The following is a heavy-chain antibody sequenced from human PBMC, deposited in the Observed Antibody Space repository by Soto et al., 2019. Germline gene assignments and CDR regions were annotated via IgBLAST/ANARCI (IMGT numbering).Heavy chain of an antibody. CDR1: GFTFSSYA. D-gene: IGHD5-12*01. CDR3: GGVRHLVATNYHYNAGMAV. CDR2: ISYDGSNK. Sequence: PGGSLRLSCAASGFTFSSYAMHWVRQAPGKGLEWVAVISYDGSNKYYADSVKGRFTISRDNSKNTLHLQMNSLRAEDKAGYYCGGVRHLVATNYHYNAGMAVGGKGTGVTVSP. J-gene: IGHJ6*04. V-gene: IGHV3-30-3*01.